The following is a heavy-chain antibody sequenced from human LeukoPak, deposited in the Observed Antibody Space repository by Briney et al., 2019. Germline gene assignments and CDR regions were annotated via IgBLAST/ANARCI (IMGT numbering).Heavy chain of an antibody. V-gene: IGHV1-18*01. CDR3: ARSPSVTMVRGVIDP. J-gene: IGHJ5*02. CDR1: GHTFTFYG. D-gene: IGHD3-10*01. CDR2: INGYNGDT. Sequence: ASVTVSCKASGHTFTFYGINWVRQAPGQGHEWMGWINGYNGDTNYTQTLQERVTMTTDTSTNTAYMELRSLRSDDTAVYYCARSPSVTMVRGVIDPWGQGTLVTVPS.